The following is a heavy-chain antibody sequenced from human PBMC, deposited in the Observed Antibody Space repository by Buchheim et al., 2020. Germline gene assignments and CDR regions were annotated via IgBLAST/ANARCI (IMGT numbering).Heavy chain of an antibody. CDR1: GFTFNTYE. Sequence: EVHLVASGGGLVQPGGSLRLSCTGSGFTFNTYEMNWVRQAPGKGLEWVSYFSGSGSVIDYADSVKGRFTISRDNAKNSLYFQMNSLRVEDTAVYYCARVGATYFWGQGTL. CDR3: ARVGATYF. V-gene: IGHV3-48*03. CDR2: FSGSGSVI. J-gene: IGHJ4*02. D-gene: IGHD1-26*01.